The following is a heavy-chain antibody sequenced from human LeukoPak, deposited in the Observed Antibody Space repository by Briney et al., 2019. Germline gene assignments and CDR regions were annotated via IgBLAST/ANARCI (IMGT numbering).Heavy chain of an antibody. CDR3: AKGLHIYYYYGMDV. D-gene: IGHD2-21*01. CDR2: ISYDGSNK. J-gene: IGHJ6*02. Sequence: GRSLRLSCAASGFTFSSYGMHGVRQAPGKGLEGVGVISYDGSNKYYADSVKGRFTISRDNSKNTLYLQMNSLRAEDTAVYYCAKGLHIYYYYGMDVWGQGTTVTVSS. V-gene: IGHV3-30*18. CDR1: GFTFSSYG.